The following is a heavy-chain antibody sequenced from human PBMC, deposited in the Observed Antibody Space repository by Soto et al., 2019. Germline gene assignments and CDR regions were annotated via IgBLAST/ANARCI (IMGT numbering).Heavy chain of an antibody. CDR2: IYYSGST. CDR1: GGSISSNY. V-gene: IGHV4-59*01. CDR3: ARDVPGSSSSYFDY. D-gene: IGHD6-6*01. Sequence: TATLSLTCTVSGGSISSNYWSWIRQPPGKGLEWIGYIYYSGSTNYNPSLKSRVTISVDTSKNQFSLKLSSVTAADTAVYYCARDVPGSSSSYFDYWGQGTLVTVSS. J-gene: IGHJ4*02.